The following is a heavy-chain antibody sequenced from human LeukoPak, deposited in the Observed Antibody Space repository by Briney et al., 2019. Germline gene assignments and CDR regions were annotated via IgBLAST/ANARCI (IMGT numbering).Heavy chain of an antibody. D-gene: IGHD1/OR15-1a*01. CDR1: GYTFTSYG. J-gene: IGHJ4*02. CDR2: ISAYNGNT. CDR3: ARVGNWNIIPQLGNFDY. Sequence: GASVKVSCKASGYTFTSYGISWVRQAPGPGLEWMGWISAYNGNTNYAQKLQGRVTMTTDTSTSTAYMELRSLRSDDTAVYYCARVGNWNIIPQLGNFDYWGQGTLVTVSS. V-gene: IGHV1-18*01.